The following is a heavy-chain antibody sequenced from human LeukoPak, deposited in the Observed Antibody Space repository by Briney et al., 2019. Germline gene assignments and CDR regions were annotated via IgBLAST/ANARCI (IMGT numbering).Heavy chain of an antibody. Sequence: SETLSLTCTVSGGSISSSSHYWGWIRQPPGKGLEWIGSIYHSGSTYYNPSLKSRVTISVDTSKNQFSLKLSSVTAADTAVYYCARYFMRNWFDPWGQGTLVTVSS. CDR2: IYHSGST. D-gene: IGHD3-16*01. V-gene: IGHV4-39*07. CDR3: ARYFMRNWFDP. J-gene: IGHJ5*02. CDR1: GGSISSSSHY.